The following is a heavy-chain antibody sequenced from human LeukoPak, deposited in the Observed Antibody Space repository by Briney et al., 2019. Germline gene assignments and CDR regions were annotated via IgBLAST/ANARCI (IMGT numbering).Heavy chain of an antibody. Sequence: SETLSLTCTVSGGSISSYYLSWIRQPPGKGLEWIGYISYTADSNYNPSLKSRVTISTDTSKNQFSLKLSSVTATDTAVYYCATSSHSGSYRAHWGQGTLVTVSS. D-gene: IGHD3-10*01. CDR2: ISYTADS. J-gene: IGHJ4*02. V-gene: IGHV4-59*08. CDR1: GGSISSYY. CDR3: ATSSHSGSYRAH.